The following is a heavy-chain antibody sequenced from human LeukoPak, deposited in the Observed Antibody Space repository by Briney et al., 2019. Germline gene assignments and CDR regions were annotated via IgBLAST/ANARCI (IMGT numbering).Heavy chain of an antibody. D-gene: IGHD3-22*01. J-gene: IGHJ3*02. CDR2: IYYSGST. V-gene: IGHV4-39*01. CDR3: ARLQYYYDSSGLTGNAFDI. CDR1: GGSISSSSYY. Sequence: SETLSLTCTVSGGSISSSSYYWGWIRRPPGKGLEWIGSIYYSGSTYYNPSLKSRVTISVDTSKNQFSLKLSSVTAADTAVYYCARLQYYYDSSGLTGNAFDIWGQGTMVTVSS.